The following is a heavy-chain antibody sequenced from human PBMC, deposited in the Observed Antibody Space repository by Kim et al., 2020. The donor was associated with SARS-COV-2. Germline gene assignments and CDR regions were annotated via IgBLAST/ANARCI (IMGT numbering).Heavy chain of an antibody. D-gene: IGHD6-19*01. CDR2: IGTTGDT. CDR1: GFTFSSYD. CDR3: ARGIAVDGIGLNYFYYVMDA. V-gene: IGHV3-13*01. J-gene: IGHJ6*02. Sequence: GGSLRLSCAASGFTFSSYDMHWVRQATGKGLEWVSAIGTTGDTYYPGSVKGRFTISRENAKNTLYLQMNSLGAEDTAVYYCARGIAVDGIGLNYFYYVMDAWGQGTTVTVS.